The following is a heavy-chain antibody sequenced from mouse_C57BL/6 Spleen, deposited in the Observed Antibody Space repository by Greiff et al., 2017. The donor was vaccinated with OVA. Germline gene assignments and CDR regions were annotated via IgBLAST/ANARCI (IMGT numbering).Heavy chain of an antibody. J-gene: IGHJ2*01. D-gene: IGHD6-1*01. CDR1: GFTFSDYG. V-gene: IGHV5-17*01. Sequence: EVHLVESGGGLVKPGGSLKLSCAASGFTFSDYGMHWVRQAPEKGLEWVAYISSGSSTVYYADTVKGRFTISRDNAKNTLFLQMTSLRSEDTAMYYCARVGGLLPYFDYWGQGTTLTVSS. CDR2: ISSGSSTV. CDR3: ARVGGLLPYFDY.